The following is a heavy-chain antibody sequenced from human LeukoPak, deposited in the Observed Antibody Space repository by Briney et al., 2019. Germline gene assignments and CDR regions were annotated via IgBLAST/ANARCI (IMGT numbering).Heavy chain of an antibody. CDR3: ARDLGSGWFDP. CDR1: GFTFSSYW. V-gene: IGHV3-7*01. CDR2: IKQDGNEK. J-gene: IGHJ5*02. Sequence: GGSLRLSCATSGFTFSSYWMTWVRQAPGKGLEWVAKIKQDGNEKCYVDSVKGRFTISRDNAKNSLYLQMNSLGIEDTAVYYCARDLGSGWFDPWGQGTLVTVSS. D-gene: IGHD2-2*03.